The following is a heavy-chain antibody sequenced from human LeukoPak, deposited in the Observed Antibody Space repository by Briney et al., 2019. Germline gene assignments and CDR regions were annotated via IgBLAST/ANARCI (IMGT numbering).Heavy chain of an antibody. CDR3: ARAVVVGAWEAFDI. Sequence: SSETLSLTCTVSGGSISSYYWSWIRQPAGKGLEWIGRIYTSGSTNYNPSLKSRVTMSVDTSKNQFSLRLSSVTAADTAVYYCARAVVVGAWEAFDIWGQGTMVTVSS. CDR1: GGSISSYY. V-gene: IGHV4-4*07. D-gene: IGHD2-15*01. J-gene: IGHJ3*02. CDR2: IYTSGST.